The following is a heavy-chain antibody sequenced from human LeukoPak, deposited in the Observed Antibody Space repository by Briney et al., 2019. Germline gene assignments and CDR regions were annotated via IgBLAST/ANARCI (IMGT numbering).Heavy chain of an antibody. CDR3: AKDALGYCSGGSCYYTH. D-gene: IGHD2-15*01. CDR1: GFIFSSYA. Sequence: GGSLRLSCAASGFIFSSYAMSWVRQAPGKGLEWVSAISGSGGSTYYADSVKGRFTISRDNSKNTLYLQMNSLRAEDTAVYYCAKDALGYCSGGSCYYTHWGQGTLVTVSS. J-gene: IGHJ4*02. CDR2: ISGSGGST. V-gene: IGHV3-23*01.